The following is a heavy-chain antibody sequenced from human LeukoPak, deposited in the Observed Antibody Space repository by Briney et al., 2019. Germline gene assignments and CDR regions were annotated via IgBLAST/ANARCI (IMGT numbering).Heavy chain of an antibody. V-gene: IGHV3-66*04. CDR1: GFTVSSNY. J-gene: IGHJ3*01. D-gene: IGHD5-18*01. CDR2: IYSGGIYNDGTT. Sequence: GGSLRLSCAASGFTVSSNYTSWVRQAPGKGPEWVSVIYSGGIYNDGTTNYGDSVKGRFTISRDNSKNTLYLQMNSLRAEDTAVYYCARRELLGYSYGLRTFNVWGQGTTVTVSS. CDR3: ARRELLGYSYGLRTFNV.